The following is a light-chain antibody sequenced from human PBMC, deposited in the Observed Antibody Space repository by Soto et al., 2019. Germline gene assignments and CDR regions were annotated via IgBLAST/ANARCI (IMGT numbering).Light chain of an antibody. CDR3: HQYGTSVGT. J-gene: IGKJ1*01. V-gene: IGKV3-20*01. Sequence: EFVLTQSPGTLSLSPGERATLSCRASQSVSNNYLAWYQQKPGQAPRLLIYAASSRATGIPDRFSGSGSGTDFTLTISRLEPEDFAVYYCHQYGTSVGTFGQGTKVDIK. CDR1: QSVSNNY. CDR2: AAS.